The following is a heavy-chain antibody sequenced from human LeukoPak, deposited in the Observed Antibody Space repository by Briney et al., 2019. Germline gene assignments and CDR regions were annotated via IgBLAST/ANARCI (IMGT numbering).Heavy chain of an antibody. CDR2: INPNSGGT. CDR1: GYTFTGYY. V-gene: IGHV1-2*06. Sequence: ASVKVSCKASGYTFTGYYMHWVRQAPGQGLEWMGRINPNSGGTNYAQKFQGRVTMTRDTSISTAYMELSRLRSDDTAVYYCARADHEYCSSTSCYYYYYYYMDVWGKGTTVTVFS. CDR3: ARADHEYCSSTSCYYYYYYYMDV. J-gene: IGHJ6*03. D-gene: IGHD2-2*01.